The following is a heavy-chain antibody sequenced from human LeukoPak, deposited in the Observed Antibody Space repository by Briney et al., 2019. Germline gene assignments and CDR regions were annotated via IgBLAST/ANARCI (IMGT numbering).Heavy chain of an antibody. J-gene: IGHJ3*02. CDR1: GFTFSSYA. CDR2: ISGSGGST. D-gene: IGHD3-10*01. V-gene: IGHV3-23*01. Sequence: GGSLRLSCAASGFTFSSYAMSWVRQAPGKGLEWVSAISGSGGSTYYADSVKGRFTISRDNSKNTLYLQMNSLKAEDTAVYYCAKVIVVRGVSDAFDIWGQGTMVTVSS. CDR3: AKVIVVRGVSDAFDI.